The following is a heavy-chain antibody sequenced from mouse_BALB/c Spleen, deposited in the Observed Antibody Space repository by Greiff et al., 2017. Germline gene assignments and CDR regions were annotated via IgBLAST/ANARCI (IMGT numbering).Heavy chain of an antibody. D-gene: IGHD1-1*01. J-gene: IGHJ2*01. CDR1: GYTFTDYA. CDR2: ISTYYGDA. Sequence: QVQLQQSGAELVRPGVSVKISCKGSGYTFTDYAMHWVKQSHAKSLEWIGVISTYYGDASYNQKFKGKATMTVDKSSSTAYMELARPTSEDSAIYYCSRNDGSRIDYWGQGTTLTVSS. V-gene: IGHV1S137*01. CDR3: SRNDGSRIDY.